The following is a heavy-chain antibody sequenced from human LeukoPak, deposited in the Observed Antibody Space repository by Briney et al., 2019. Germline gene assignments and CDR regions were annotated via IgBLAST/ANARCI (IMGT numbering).Heavy chain of an antibody. D-gene: IGHD1-26*01. V-gene: IGHV3-74*01. J-gene: IGHJ4*02. Sequence: GGSLRLSCAASGFTFSSYWMHWVRQAPGKGLVWVSRINSDGSSTSYADSVKGRFTISRDNAKDTLYLQMNSLRAEDTAVYYCARGPQWEPFDYWGQGTLVTVSS. CDR3: ARGPQWEPFDY. CDR2: INSDGSST. CDR1: GFTFSSYW.